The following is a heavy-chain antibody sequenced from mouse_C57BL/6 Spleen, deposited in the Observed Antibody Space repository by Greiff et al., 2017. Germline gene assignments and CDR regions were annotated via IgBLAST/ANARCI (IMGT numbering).Heavy chain of an antibody. CDR2: ISSGGSYT. CDR3: SRQERGYGSRFAY. J-gene: IGHJ3*01. CDR1: GFTFSSSG. V-gene: IGHV5-6*01. Sequence: VQLKESGGDLVKPGGSLTLSCAASGFTFSSSGMHWVRQTPDKRLEWVATISSGGSYTYYPDSVKGRCTISRDNAKNTLYLHRSRLQSEDTAMYYCSRQERGYGSRFAYWGQGTQVTVSA. D-gene: IGHD1-1*01.